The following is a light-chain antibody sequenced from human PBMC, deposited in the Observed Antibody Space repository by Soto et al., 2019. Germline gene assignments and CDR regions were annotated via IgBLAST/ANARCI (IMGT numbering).Light chain of an antibody. J-gene: IGLJ1*01. CDR2: NNN. CDR1: RSNIGTNA. V-gene: IGLV1-44*01. Sequence: QSVLTQPPSASATPGQRVTISCSGSRSNIGTNAVNWYQQLPGTAPRLLIYNNNQRPSGVPDRFSGSKSGTSASLAISGLQSDDEATYCCAAWADSLNVLDVFGTGTKLTVL. CDR3: AAWADSLNVLDV.